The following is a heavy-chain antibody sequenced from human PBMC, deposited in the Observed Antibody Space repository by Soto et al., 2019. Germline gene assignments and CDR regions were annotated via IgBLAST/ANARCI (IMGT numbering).Heavy chain of an antibody. CDR2: INPNGGAT. D-gene: IGHD5-12*01. Sequence: VQLAQSGAEVKKPGASVKFACKTPGDSCNDYDIHWVRQAPGQGLEWMGWINPNGGATKYAQKFRGRVTVTRDTSNRTVYRELSSLISDDTAVYYCASERGGATATLDYYYSYMDVWGKETTVTVSS. CDR3: ASERGGATATLDYYYSYMDV. CDR1: GDSCNDYD. J-gene: IGHJ6*03. V-gene: IGHV1-2*02.